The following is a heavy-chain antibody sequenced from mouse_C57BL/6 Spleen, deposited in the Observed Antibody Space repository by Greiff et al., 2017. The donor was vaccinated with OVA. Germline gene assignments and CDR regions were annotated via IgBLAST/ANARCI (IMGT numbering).Heavy chain of an antibody. D-gene: IGHD2-4*01. J-gene: IGHJ4*01. V-gene: IGHV1-18*01. CDR2: INPNNGGT. CDR3: ARFDDYDDDYAMDY. Sequence: VQLKQSGPELVKPGASVKIPCKASGYTFTDYNMDWVKQSHGKSLEWIGDINPNNGGTIYNQKFKGKATLTVDKSSSTAYMELRSLTSEDTAVYYCARFDDYDDDYAMDYWGQGTSVTVSS. CDR1: GYTFTDYN.